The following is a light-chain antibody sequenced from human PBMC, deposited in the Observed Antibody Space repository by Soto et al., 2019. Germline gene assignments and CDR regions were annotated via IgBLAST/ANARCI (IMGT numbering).Light chain of an antibody. V-gene: IGKV1-39*01. CDR2: AAS. CDR3: QQYYSYPQT. Sequence: IRMTQTPSSLSASVGDRVTITCRASQSISSYLNWYQQKPGKAPKLLIYAASSLQSGVPSRFSGSGSGTDFTLTISCLQSEDFATYYCQQYYSYPQTFAQGTKVDIK. J-gene: IGKJ1*01. CDR1: QSISSY.